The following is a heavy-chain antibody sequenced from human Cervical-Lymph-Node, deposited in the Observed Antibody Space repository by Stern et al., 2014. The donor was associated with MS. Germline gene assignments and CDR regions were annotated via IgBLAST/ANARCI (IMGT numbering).Heavy chain of an antibody. D-gene: IGHD3-16*01. Sequence: VQLEESGGGLVKPGGSLRLSCATSGFTFSDSYMTWIRQAPGKGLEWLSYISRSGRTIYYADSVRGRFTISRDDAKNPLYLQMNSLGAEDTAVYYCATLSYDAFDTWGQGTKVTVSS. V-gene: IGHV3-11*01. CDR2: ISRSGRTI. CDR3: ATLSYDAFDT. J-gene: IGHJ3*02. CDR1: GFTFSDSY.